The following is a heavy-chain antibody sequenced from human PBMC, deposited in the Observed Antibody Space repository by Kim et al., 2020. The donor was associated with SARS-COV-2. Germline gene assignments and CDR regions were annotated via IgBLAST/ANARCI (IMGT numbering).Heavy chain of an antibody. Sequence: YADSVKGRFTISRNNSKNTLYLQMNSLRAEDTAVYYCAKVAAAAVRWFDPWGQGTLVTVSS. J-gene: IGHJ5*02. D-gene: IGHD6-13*01. V-gene: IGHV3-23*01. CDR3: AKVAAAAVRWFDP.